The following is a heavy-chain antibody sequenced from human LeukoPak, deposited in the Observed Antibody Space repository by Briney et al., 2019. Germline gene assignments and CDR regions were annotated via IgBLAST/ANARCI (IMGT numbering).Heavy chain of an antibody. CDR3: AKDRTTVYYFDY. J-gene: IGHJ4*02. D-gene: IGHD4-17*01. CDR2: IWYDGSNK. CDR1: GFTFSSYG. V-gene: IGHV3-33*06. Sequence: PGGSLRLSCAASGFTFSSYGMHWVRQAPGKGLEWVAVIWYDGSNKYYADSVKGRFTISRDNSKNTLYLQMNSLRAGDTAVYYCAKDRTTVYYFDYGGRGTLVTVSS.